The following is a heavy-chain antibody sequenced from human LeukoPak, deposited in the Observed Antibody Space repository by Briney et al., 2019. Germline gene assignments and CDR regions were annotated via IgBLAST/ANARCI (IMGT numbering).Heavy chain of an antibody. V-gene: IGHV4-39*01. Sequence: SETLSLTCTVSGGSINSSSYYWGWIRQPPGKGLEWIGSIYYSGSTYYNPSLKSRVTISVDTSKNQFSLKLSSVTAADTAVYYCASLSKDYVWGSYRNLHFDYWGQGTPVTVSS. CDR2: IYYSGST. CDR3: ASLSKDYVWGSYRNLHFDY. CDR1: GGSINSSSYY. D-gene: IGHD3-16*02. J-gene: IGHJ4*02.